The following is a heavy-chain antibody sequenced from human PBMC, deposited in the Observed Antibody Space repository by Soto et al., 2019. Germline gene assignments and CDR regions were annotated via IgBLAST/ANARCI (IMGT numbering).Heavy chain of an antibody. V-gene: IGHV4-31*02. CDR2: IFNSGTT. CDR3: ALALGPTTGLDY. D-gene: IGHD1-26*01. Sequence: WTWIRQPPGKGLEWMGYIFNSGTTFYNPSLTSRLSISMDTSENHFSLELRSVTAADTAVYYCALALGPTTGLDYWGQGTLVTVSS. J-gene: IGHJ4*02.